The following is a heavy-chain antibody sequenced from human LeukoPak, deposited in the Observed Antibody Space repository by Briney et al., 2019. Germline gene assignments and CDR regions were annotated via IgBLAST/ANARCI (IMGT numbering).Heavy chain of an antibody. D-gene: IGHD4-17*01. CDR2: IYYSGGA. CDR1: GGSISSSSYY. V-gene: IGHV4-39*07. J-gene: IGHJ6*03. Sequence: SETLSLTCTVSGGSISSSSYYWGWIRQPPGKGLEWIGCIYYSGGAYYNPSLKSRVAISVDTSKNQFSLKLSSVTAADTAVYYCARAPYDYGDYYYYYYYMDVWGKGTTVTVSS. CDR3: ARAPYDYGDYYYYYYYMDV.